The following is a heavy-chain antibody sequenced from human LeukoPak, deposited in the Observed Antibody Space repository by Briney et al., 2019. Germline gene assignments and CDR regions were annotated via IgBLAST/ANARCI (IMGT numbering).Heavy chain of an antibody. CDR1: GYTFSNYG. Sequence: ASVKVSCRTSGYTFSNYGISWVRQAPGQGLEWMGWITAYNGNRLYAQRFQGRITLTTDTSTSTSYMELRSLEYDDTAIYYCARDNDKVVDHWGQGTLVTVSS. CDR3: ARDNDKVVDH. CDR2: ITAYNGNR. J-gene: IGHJ4*01. V-gene: IGHV1-18*01. D-gene: IGHD1-1*01.